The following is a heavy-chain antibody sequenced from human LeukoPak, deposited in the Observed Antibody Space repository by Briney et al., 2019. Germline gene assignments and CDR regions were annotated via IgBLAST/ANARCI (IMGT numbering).Heavy chain of an antibody. J-gene: IGHJ4*02. CDR1: GGSISSYY. D-gene: IGHD1-26*01. V-gene: IGHV4-59*01. Sequence: SETLSLTCTVSGGSISSYYWSWIRQPPGKGLEWIGYIYYSGSTNYNPSLKSRVTISVDTSKNRFSLKLSSVTAADTAVYYCARVSVATEFDYWGQGTLVTVSS. CDR3: ARVSVATEFDY. CDR2: IYYSGST.